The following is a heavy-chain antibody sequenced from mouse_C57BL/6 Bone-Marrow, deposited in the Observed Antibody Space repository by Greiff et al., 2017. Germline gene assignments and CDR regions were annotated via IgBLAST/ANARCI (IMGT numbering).Heavy chain of an antibody. V-gene: IGHV14-4*01. CDR3: TTELPYVDV. Sequence: EVQRVESGAELVRPGASVKLSCTASGFNIKDDYMHWVKQRPEQGLEWIGWIDPENGDTEYASKFQGKATITADTSSNTAYLQLSSLTSEDTAVYYCTTELPYVDVWGTGTTVTVAS. D-gene: IGHD1-1*01. CDR1: GFNIKDDY. J-gene: IGHJ1*03. CDR2: IDPENGDT.